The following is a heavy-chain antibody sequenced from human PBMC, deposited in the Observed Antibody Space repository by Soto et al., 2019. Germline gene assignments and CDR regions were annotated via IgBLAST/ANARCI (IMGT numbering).Heavy chain of an antibody. CDR3: AKRSIYGGPDY. CDR2: ISGNGANT. Sequence: LRLSCAASGFTFSSSAMSWVRQSPGKGLEWVSAISGNGANTYYADSVKGRFTISRDNSKNTLYLQMNSLRAEDTAVYYCAKRSIYGGPDYWGQGTLVTVSS. V-gene: IGHV3-23*01. D-gene: IGHD4-17*01. J-gene: IGHJ4*02. CDR1: GFTFSSSA.